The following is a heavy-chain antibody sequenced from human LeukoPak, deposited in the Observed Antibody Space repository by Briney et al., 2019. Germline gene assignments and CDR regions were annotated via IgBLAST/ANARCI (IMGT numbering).Heavy chain of an antibody. CDR2: ISGSGGCT. Sequence: GGSLRLSCAASGFTFSSYAMSWVRQAPGKELEWVSAISGSGGCTYYADSVKGRFTISRDNSKNTLYLQMLSLRAEDTAVYYCSKDPFLVGATNFDYWGQGTLVTVSS. J-gene: IGHJ4*02. CDR3: SKDPFLVGATNFDY. D-gene: IGHD1-26*01. V-gene: IGHV3-23*01. CDR1: GFTFSSYA.